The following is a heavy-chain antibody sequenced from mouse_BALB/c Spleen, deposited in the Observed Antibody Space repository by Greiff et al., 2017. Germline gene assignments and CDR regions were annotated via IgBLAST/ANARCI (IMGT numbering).Heavy chain of an antibody. Sequence: DVKLQESGAELVRSGASVKLSCTASGFNIKDYYMHWVKQRPEQGLEWIGWIDPENGDTEYAPKFQGKATMTADTSSNTAYLQLSSLTSEDTAVYYCKLIRGAYWGQGTLVTVSA. D-gene: IGHD2-4*01. CDR3: KLIRGAY. CDR2: IDPENGDT. V-gene: IGHV14-4*02. J-gene: IGHJ3*01. CDR1: GFNIKDYY.